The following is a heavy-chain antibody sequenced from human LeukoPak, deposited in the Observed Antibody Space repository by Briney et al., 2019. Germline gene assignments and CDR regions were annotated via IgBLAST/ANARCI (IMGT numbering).Heavy chain of an antibody. CDR2: IIPIFGTA. V-gene: IGHV1-69*13. Sequence: SVKVSCKASGGTFSSYAISWVRQAPGQGLEWMGRIIPIFGTANYAQKFQGRVTITPDESTSTAYMELSSLRSEDTAVYYCARDFWSGYYLGNWFDPWGQGTLVTVSS. D-gene: IGHD3-3*01. CDR1: GGTFSSYA. CDR3: ARDFWSGYYLGNWFDP. J-gene: IGHJ5*02.